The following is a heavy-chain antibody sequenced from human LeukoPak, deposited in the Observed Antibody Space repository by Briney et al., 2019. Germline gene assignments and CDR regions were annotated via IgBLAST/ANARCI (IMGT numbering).Heavy chain of an antibody. J-gene: IGHJ6*03. D-gene: IGHD2-8*02. CDR3: ARSDVEYARPRSNYYYYMDV. Sequence: PSETLSLSCTVSGGSISSYYWSWIRQPAGKGLEWIGRIYTSGSTNYNPSLKSRVTMSVDTSKNQFTLKLSSVTAADTAVYYCARSDVEYARPRSNYYYYMDVWGKGTTVTVSS. V-gene: IGHV4-4*07. CDR2: IYTSGST. CDR1: GGSISSYY.